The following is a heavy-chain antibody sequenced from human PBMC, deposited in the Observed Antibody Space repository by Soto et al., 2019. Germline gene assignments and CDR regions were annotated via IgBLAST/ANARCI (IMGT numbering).Heavy chain of an antibody. CDR3: ARDWCYGGSCYDDAFDI. D-gene: IGHD2-15*01. V-gene: IGHV1-3*01. CDR1: GYTFGASA. Sequence: ASVKVSCKTSGYTFGASAMHWVRQAPGQRPEWMGWIHAANGDTKYSEKFQGRVTITRDTSASTVYMELRSLRSEDTAVYYCARDWCYGGSCYDDAFDIWGQGTMVTVSS. J-gene: IGHJ3*02. CDR2: IHAANGDT.